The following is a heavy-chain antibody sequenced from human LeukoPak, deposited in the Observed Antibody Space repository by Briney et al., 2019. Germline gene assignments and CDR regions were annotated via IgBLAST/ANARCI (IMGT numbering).Heavy chain of an antibody. V-gene: IGHV1-3*01. D-gene: IGHD2-2*01. J-gene: IGHJ6*02. Sequence: ASVKVSCKASGYTFAKYAIHWVRQAPGQGLEWMGWINAGDGSTRYSQKFHGGVTITRDTSASTAYMELGSLRSEDTAVYYCARSILVVPVASHLNYGVDVWGQGTTVTVSS. CDR2: INAGDGST. CDR1: GYTFAKYA. CDR3: ARSILVVPVASHLNYGVDV.